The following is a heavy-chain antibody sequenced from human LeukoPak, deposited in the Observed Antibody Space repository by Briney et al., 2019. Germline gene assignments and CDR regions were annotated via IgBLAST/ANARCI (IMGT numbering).Heavy chain of an antibody. V-gene: IGHV3-33*06. CDR2: IWYDGSNK. J-gene: IGHJ4*02. Sequence: GGSLRLSCVVSGISLSNYAMTWVRQAPGKGLEWVAVIWYDGSNKYYADSVKGRFTISRDNSKNTLYLQMNSLRAEDTAVYYCAKGGRPSAPYYFDYWGQGTLVTVSS. CDR3: AKGGRPSAPYYFDY. CDR1: GISLSNYA.